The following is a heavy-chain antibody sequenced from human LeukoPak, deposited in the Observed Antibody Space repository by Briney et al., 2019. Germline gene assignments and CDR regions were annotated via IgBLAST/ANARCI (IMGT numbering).Heavy chain of an antibody. V-gene: IGHV3-66*02. CDR3: ARDGRNYYDRSGYYSALAY. J-gene: IGHJ4*02. Sequence: GGSLRLSCAASGFTVSSNYMSWVRQAPGKGLEWVSVIYSGGSTYYADSVKGRFTISRDNSKNTLYLQMNSLRADDTAVYYCARDGRNYYDRSGYYSALAYWGQGTLVTVSS. D-gene: IGHD3-22*01. CDR1: GFTVSSNY. CDR2: IYSGGST.